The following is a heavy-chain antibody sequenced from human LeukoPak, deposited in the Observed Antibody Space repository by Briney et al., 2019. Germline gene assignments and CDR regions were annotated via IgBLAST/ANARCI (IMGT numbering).Heavy chain of an antibody. J-gene: IGHJ3*02. D-gene: IGHD3-22*01. V-gene: IGHV4-39*07. Sequence: TSETLSLTCTVSGGSISSSDYYWGWIRQPPGKGLEWIGSIFYSGSTYYNPSLKSRVTVSVDTSKNQFSLKLSSVTAADTAVYYCAREKNYYDASGYWHYTFDIWGQGTVVTVSS. CDR1: GGSISSSDYY. CDR2: IFYSGST. CDR3: AREKNYYDASGYWHYTFDI.